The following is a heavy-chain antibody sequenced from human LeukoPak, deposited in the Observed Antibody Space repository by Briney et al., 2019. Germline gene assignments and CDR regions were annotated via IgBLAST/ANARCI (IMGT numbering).Heavy chain of an antibody. Sequence: GGSLRLSCVASRFTFSTYGMSWVRQAPGKGLEWVSAISGSGGSTYYADSVKGRFTISRDNSRNTLYLQMNSLRAEDTAVYYCAKDGGEYYDILTGYYPRLYYMDVWGKGTTVTISS. V-gene: IGHV3-23*01. D-gene: IGHD3-9*01. CDR1: RFTFSTYG. CDR3: AKDGGEYYDILTGYYPRLYYMDV. J-gene: IGHJ6*03. CDR2: ISGSGGST.